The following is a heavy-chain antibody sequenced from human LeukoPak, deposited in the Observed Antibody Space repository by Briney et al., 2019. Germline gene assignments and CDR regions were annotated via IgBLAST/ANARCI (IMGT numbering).Heavy chain of an antibody. CDR1: GYSFTNFY. CDR2: VDPSGGST. J-gene: IGHJ5*01. Sequence: ASVKVSCKASGYSFTNFYIHWVRQAPGQGLEWMGIVDPSGGSTNYAQKFQGRVTMTSDTSASTVYMDLSSLRSEDTAIYYCARDKSSANWLDSWGQGTLVTVSS. D-gene: IGHD3-10*01. V-gene: IGHV1-46*01. CDR3: ARDKSSANWLDS.